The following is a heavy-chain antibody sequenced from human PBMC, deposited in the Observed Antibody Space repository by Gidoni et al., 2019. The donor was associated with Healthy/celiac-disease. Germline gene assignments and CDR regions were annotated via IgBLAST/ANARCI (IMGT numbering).Heavy chain of an antibody. CDR2: ISWDGGST. Sequence: EVQLVESGGVVVQPGGSLRLSCAASGFTFDDYAMHWVRQAPGKGLEWVSLISWDGGSTYYADSVKGRFTISRDNSKNSLYLQMNSLRAEDTALYYCAKDFSVAVAAAGTVGYYYYYGMDVWGQGTTVTVSS. CDR3: AKDFSVAVAAAGTVGYYYYYGMDV. J-gene: IGHJ6*02. D-gene: IGHD6-13*01. CDR1: GFTFDDYA. V-gene: IGHV3-43D*04.